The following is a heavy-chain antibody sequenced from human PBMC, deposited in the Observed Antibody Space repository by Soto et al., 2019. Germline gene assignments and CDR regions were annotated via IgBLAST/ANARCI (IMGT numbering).Heavy chain of an antibody. CDR1: GFTFSSYW. V-gene: IGHV3-74*01. J-gene: IGHJ6*02. D-gene: IGHD3-10*01. Sequence: GGSLRLSCAASGFTFSSYWMHWVRQAPGKGLVWVSRMNEDGGTTDYADSVKGRFTISRDNAKNTLYLQMNSLRVEDTAVYYCASDPSGRADVWAPGTTVTVSS. CDR3: ASDPSGRADV. CDR2: MNEDGGTT.